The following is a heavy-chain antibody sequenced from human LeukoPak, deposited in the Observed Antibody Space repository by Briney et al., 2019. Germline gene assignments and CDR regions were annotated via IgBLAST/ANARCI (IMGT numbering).Heavy chain of an antibody. J-gene: IGHJ4*02. V-gene: IGHV1-18*04. CDR2: ISAYTGDT. CDR1: GYTFTGYH. Sequence: ASVKVSCKTSGYTFTGYHIHWVRQAPGQGLEWMGWISAYTGDTSYAQKLQGRVTMTTDTSTSTAYMELRSLRSDDTAVYYCARTPRYDFWSGYLFDYWGQGTLVTVSS. D-gene: IGHD3-3*01. CDR3: ARTPRYDFWSGYLFDY.